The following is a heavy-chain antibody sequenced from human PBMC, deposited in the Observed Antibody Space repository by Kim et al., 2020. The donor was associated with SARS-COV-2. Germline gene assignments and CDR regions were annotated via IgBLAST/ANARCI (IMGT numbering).Heavy chain of an antibody. CDR3: ARGFRYYDILTGYYLDY. V-gene: IGHV3-30*07. D-gene: IGHD3-9*01. J-gene: IGHJ4*02. Sequence: VKSRFPISRDNSKNTLYLQMNSLRAEDTAVYYCARGFRYYDILTGYYLDYWGQGTLVTVSS.